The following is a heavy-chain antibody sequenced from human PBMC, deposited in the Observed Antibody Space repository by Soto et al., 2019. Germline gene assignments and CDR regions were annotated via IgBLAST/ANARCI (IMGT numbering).Heavy chain of an antibody. J-gene: IGHJ3*02. CDR2: IVVGSGNT. CDR3: ARGGIGYCTGESCYYTTFDI. D-gene: IGHD2-15*01. V-gene: IGHV1-58*01. Sequence: ASVKVSCKASGFTFTRSAVQWVRQARGQRPEWIGWIVVGSGNTNYAQKFQERVTITRDMSTSTAYMELSSLRSEDTAVYYCARGGIGYCTGESCYYTTFDIWGQGTMVTVSS. CDR1: GFTFTRSA.